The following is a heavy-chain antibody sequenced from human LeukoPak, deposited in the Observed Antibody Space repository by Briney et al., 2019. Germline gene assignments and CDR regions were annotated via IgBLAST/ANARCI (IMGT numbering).Heavy chain of an antibody. CDR3: VRNIYTSSYYFDC. Sequence: SETLSLTCTVSGGSISSYDWNWIRQPPGKGLEWIGYIYYSGSTNYNPSLKSRLTISIDTSKNQFSLKLNSMTAADSAVYYCVRNIYTSSYYFDCWGQGTLVTVSS. V-gene: IGHV4-59*01. J-gene: IGHJ4*02. CDR2: IYYSGST. CDR1: GGSISSYD. D-gene: IGHD6-6*01.